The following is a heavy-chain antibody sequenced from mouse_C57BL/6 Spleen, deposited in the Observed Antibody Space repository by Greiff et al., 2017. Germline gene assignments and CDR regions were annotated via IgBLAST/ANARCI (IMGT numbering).Heavy chain of an antibody. CDR2: ISSGGDYI. CDR3: TREGLYYSNAWFAY. J-gene: IGHJ3*01. D-gene: IGHD2-5*01. Sequence: EVQLVESGEGLVKPGGSLKLSCAASGFTFSSYAMSWVRQTPEKRLEWVAYISSGGDYIYYADTVKGRFTISRDNARNTLYLQMSSLKSEDTAMYYCTREGLYYSNAWFAYWGQGTLVTVSA. CDR1: GFTFSSYA. V-gene: IGHV5-9-1*02.